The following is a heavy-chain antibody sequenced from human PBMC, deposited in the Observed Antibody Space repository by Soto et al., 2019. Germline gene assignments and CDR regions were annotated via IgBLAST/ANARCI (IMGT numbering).Heavy chain of an antibody. CDR2: IYHSGST. D-gene: IGHD3-10*01. V-gene: IGHV4-4*02. CDR3: ARGQGTRENWFDP. J-gene: IGHJ5*02. CDR1: GGSISSSNW. Sequence: PSETLSLTCSVSGGSISSSNWWSGVRQPPGKGLEWIGEIYHSGSTNYNPSLKSRVTISVDKSKNQFSLKLSSVTAADTAVYYCARGQGTRENWFDPWGQGTLVTVSS.